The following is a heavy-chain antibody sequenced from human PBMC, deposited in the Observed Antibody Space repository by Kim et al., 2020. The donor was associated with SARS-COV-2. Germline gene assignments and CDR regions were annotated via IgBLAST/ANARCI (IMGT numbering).Heavy chain of an antibody. V-gene: IGHV1-2*02. CDR1: GYALTDYH. CDR3: ARDIHFKWNDYDTEYYYDGMDV. J-gene: IGHJ6*02. Sequence: ASVKVSCKASGYALTDYHLHWVRQAPGQGLEWMGWIYTKNGVTHYAQRFEGRVTMTRDTSIGTAYMELSRLRSDDTAVYYCARDIHFKWNDYDTEYYYDGMDVWGQGTTVSVSS. D-gene: IGHD1-20*01. CDR2: IYTKNGVT.